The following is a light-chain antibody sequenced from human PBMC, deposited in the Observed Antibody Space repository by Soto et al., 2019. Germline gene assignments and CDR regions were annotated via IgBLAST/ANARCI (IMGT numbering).Light chain of an antibody. CDR3: QRHNTCPIT. J-gene: IGKJ4*01. CDR2: AAS. V-gene: IGKV1-16*02. CDR1: QGISNY. Sequence: DIQMTQSPSSLYASVGDRVTITCRASQGISNYLDWLQQKPGKAPQSLIYAASSLQSGIPSNFSGRGSGNSVTLTISSLQPEEVATDYCQRHNTCPITFGGVTKVELK.